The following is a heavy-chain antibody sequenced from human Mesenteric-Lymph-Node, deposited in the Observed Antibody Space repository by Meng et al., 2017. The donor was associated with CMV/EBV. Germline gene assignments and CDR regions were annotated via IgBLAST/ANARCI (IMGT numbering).Heavy chain of an antibody. J-gene: IGHJ5*02. D-gene: IGHD3-10*01. CDR1: GGSISSSSYY. V-gene: IGHV4-39*07. CDR2: IYYSGST. CDR3: ARGGLGSGKNLDWFDP. Sequence: SETLSLTCTVSGGSISSSSYYWGWIRQPPGKGLEWIGSIYYSGSTYYNPSLKSRVTISVDKSKNQFSLKLSSVTAADTAVYYCARGGLGSGKNLDWFDPWGQGTLVTVSS.